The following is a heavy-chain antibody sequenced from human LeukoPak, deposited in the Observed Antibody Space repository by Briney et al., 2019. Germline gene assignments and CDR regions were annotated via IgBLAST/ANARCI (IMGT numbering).Heavy chain of an antibody. Sequence: GGSLRLSCAASGFTFSSYSMNWVRQAPGKGLEWVSSISSSSSYIYYADSVKGRFTISRDNAKNSLYLQMNSLRAEDTAVHYCARGGGTNYYGSGSYPYYFDYWGQGTLVTVSS. CDR1: GFTFSSYS. CDR3: ARGGGTNYYGSGSYPYYFDY. J-gene: IGHJ4*02. V-gene: IGHV3-21*01. CDR2: ISSSSSYI. D-gene: IGHD3-10*01.